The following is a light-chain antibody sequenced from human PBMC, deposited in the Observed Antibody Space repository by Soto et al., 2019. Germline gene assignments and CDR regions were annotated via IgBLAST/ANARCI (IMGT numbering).Light chain of an antibody. CDR3: MQATQLRT. V-gene: IGKV2-24*01. J-gene: IGKJ5*01. Sequence: EIVLTQTPLLSPVTLGQPASISCRSSRSLVASDGNAYLTWLHQRPGQPPRRLIYKVSQRLSGVPDRFSGSGAGTDLTLHISRVEAEDVGTYFCMQATQLRTFGQGTRLEIK. CDR2: KVS. CDR1: RSLVASDGNAY.